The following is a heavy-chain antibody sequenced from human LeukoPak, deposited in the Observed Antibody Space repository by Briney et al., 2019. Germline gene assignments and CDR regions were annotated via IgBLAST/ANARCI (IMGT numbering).Heavy chain of an antibody. CDR1: GYTFTGYY. Sequence: EASVKVSCKASGYTFTGYYMHWVRQAPGQGLEWMGWINPNSGGTNYAQKFQGWVTMTRDTSISTAYMELSRLRSDDTAVYYCARGAQLWGGELDYWGQGTLVTVSS. CDR2: INPNSGGT. V-gene: IGHV1-2*04. J-gene: IGHJ4*02. CDR3: ARGAQLWGGELDY. D-gene: IGHD5-18*01.